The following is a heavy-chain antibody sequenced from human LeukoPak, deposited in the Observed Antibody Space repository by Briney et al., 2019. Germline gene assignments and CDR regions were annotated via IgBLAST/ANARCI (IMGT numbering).Heavy chain of an antibody. Sequence: SETLSLTCAVYGGSFSGYYWSWIRQPPGKGLEWIGEINHSGSTNYNPSLKSRVTISVDTSKNQFSLKLSSVTAADTAVYYCAGYSATMVRGVIDYWGQGTLVTVSS. V-gene: IGHV4-34*01. CDR1: GGSFSGYY. CDR2: INHSGST. CDR3: AGYSATMVRGVIDY. J-gene: IGHJ4*02. D-gene: IGHD3-10*01.